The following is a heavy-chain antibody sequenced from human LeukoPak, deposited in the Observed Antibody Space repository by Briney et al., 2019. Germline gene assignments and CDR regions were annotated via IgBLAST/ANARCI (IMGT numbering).Heavy chain of an antibody. CDR2: MYSGGNT. D-gene: IGHD4-11*01. J-gene: IGHJ4*02. CDR3: ARGIGSTVFFDH. CDR1: GFTFNPYA. Sequence: PGGSLTLSCAASGFTFNPYAMSWVRQAPGKGLEWVAVMYSGGNTYYADSVKGRFTISRDKSKNTLYLQMNSLRAEDTAVYYCARGIGSTVFFDHWGQGTLVTVSS. V-gene: IGHV3-23*03.